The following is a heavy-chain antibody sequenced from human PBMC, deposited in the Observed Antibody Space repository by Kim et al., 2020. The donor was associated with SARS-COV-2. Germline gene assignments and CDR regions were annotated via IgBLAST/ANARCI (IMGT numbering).Heavy chain of an antibody. CDR2: ST. D-gene: IGHD4-4*01. J-gene: IGHJ4*02. Sequence: STYYTPSLKSRVIISVDMSKNQFSLKLSSVTAADTAVYYCAKDFDTVTNYWGQGTLVTVSS. CDR3: AKDFDTVTNY. V-gene: IGHV4-39*07.